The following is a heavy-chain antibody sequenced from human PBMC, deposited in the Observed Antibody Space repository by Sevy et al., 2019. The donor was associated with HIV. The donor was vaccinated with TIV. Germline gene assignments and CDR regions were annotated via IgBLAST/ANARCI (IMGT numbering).Heavy chain of an antibody. D-gene: IGHD1-1*01. J-gene: IGHJ1*01. CDR1: GFTFNFFS. CDR2: ISFDGSNE. Sequence: GGSLRLSCAASGFTFNFFSMHWVRQAPGKGLEWVATISFDGSNEHYADSVKGLFTISRDNSKNSLFLQMNSLRADDSAVYYCALERLSSAVAEYFHNWGPGTLVTVSS. CDR3: ALERLSSAVAEYFHN. V-gene: IGHV3-30-3*01.